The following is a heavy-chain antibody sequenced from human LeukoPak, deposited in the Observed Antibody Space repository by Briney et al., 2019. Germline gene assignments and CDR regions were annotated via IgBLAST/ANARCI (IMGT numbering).Heavy chain of an antibody. J-gene: IGHJ4*02. CDR3: AREVGGYYDSSGYYSFPPYYFDY. CDR2: IIPILGIA. D-gene: IGHD3-22*01. CDR1: GGTFSSYA. Sequence: SVKVSCKASGGTFSSYAISWVRQAPRQGLEWMGRIIPILGIANYAQKFQGRVTITADKPTSTAYMELSSLRSEDTAVYYCAREVGGYYDSSGYYSFPPYYFDYWGQGTLVTVSS. V-gene: IGHV1-69*04.